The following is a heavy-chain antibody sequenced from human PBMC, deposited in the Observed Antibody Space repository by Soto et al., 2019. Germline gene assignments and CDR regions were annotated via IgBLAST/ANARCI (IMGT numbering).Heavy chain of an antibody. CDR1: GFTFSSYA. D-gene: IGHD3-16*02. V-gene: IGHV3-23*01. CDR2: ISGSGGST. J-gene: IGHJ4*02. CDR3: LNYIWGSYRHFPDGY. Sequence: GGSLRLSCAASGFTFSSYAMSWVRQAPGKGLEWVSAISGSGGSTYYADSVRGRFTISRDNSKNTLYLQMNSLRAEDTAVYYCLNYIWGSYRHFPDGYWGQGTLVTVSS.